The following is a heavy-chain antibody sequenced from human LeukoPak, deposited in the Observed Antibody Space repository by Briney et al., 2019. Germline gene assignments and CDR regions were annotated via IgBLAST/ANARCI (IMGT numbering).Heavy chain of an antibody. J-gene: IGHJ4*02. CDR1: GGSISSGGYY. CDR3: ARGMGYYGGNSDSDY. V-gene: IGHV4-30-2*01. CDR2: IYHSGST. D-gene: IGHD4-23*01. Sequence: SQTLSLTCTVSGGSISSGGYYWSWIRQPPGKGLEWIGYIYHSGSTYYNPSLKSRVTISVDRSKNQFSLKLSSVTAADTAVYYCARGMGYYGGNSDSDYWGQGTLVTVSS.